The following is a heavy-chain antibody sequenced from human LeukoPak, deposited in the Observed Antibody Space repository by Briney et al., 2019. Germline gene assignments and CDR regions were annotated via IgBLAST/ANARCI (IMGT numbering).Heavy chain of an antibody. CDR2: INHSGST. CDR1: GGSFSGYY. V-gene: IGHV4-34*01. CDR3: ARGRRGDIVVVPAARLDY. Sequence: SETLSLTCAVYGGSFSGYYWSWIRQPPGKGLEWIGEINHSGSTNYNPSLTSRVTISVDTSKNQFSLKLSSVTAADTAVYYCARGRRGDIVVVPAARLDYWGQGTLVTVSS. D-gene: IGHD2-2*01. J-gene: IGHJ4*02.